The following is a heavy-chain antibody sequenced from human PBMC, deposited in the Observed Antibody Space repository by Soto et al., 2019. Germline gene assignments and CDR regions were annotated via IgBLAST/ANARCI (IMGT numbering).Heavy chain of an antibody. CDR2: IIPVFGIV. V-gene: IGHV1-69*12. CDR1: EGTFSSNE. D-gene: IGHD2-15*01. Sequence: QVQLVQSGAEVKKPGSSVKVSCKASEGTFSSNEISWVRQAPGQGLEWMGGIIPVFGIVNYAQEFQGRVTISADESATIVYMELSSLRSEDTAVYYCARDFRNLVDNRGGWFGPWGQGTLVTVSS. CDR3: ARDFRNLVDNRGGWFGP. J-gene: IGHJ5*02.